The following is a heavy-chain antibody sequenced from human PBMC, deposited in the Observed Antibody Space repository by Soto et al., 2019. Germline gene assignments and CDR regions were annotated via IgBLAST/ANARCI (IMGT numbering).Heavy chain of an antibody. Sequence: EVQLLESGGGLVQPGGSLRLSCAVSGFSFSTYAMSWVRQVPGKGLEWVSGISAGGGNTYYADSVRGRFTISRDNSKDTLYLQITSLRAEDTAFYYCAKHAEYQLVSWFDPWGQGTLVTVSS. J-gene: IGHJ5*02. V-gene: IGHV3-23*01. CDR2: ISAGGGNT. CDR1: GFSFSTYA. CDR3: AKHAEYQLVSWFDP. D-gene: IGHD2-2*01.